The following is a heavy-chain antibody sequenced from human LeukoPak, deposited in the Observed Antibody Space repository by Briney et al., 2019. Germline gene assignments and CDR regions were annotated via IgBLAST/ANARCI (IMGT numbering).Heavy chain of an antibody. CDR2: INHSGST. J-gene: IGHJ3*02. CDR3: ARFSELRLGELSTDAFDI. Sequence: PSETLSLTCAVYGGSFSGYYWSWIRQPPGKGLEWIGEINHSGSTNYNPSLKSRVTISVDTSKNQFSLKLSSVTAADTAVYYCARFSELRLGELSTDAFDIRGQGTMVTVSS. D-gene: IGHD3-16*02. CDR1: GGSFSGYY. V-gene: IGHV4-34*01.